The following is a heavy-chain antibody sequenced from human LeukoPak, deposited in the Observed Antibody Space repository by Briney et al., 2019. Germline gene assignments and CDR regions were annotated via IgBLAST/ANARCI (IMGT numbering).Heavy chain of an antibody. CDR1: GFTFSSYS. Sequence: GGSLRLSCAASGFTFSSYSMNWVRQAPGKGLEWVSSISSSSSYIYYADSVKGRFTVSRDNAKNPLYLQMNSLRAEDTAVYYCARDTTYSSSWYDYWGQGTLVTVSS. CDR3: ARDTTYSSSWYDY. V-gene: IGHV3-21*01. J-gene: IGHJ4*02. D-gene: IGHD6-13*01. CDR2: ISSSSSYI.